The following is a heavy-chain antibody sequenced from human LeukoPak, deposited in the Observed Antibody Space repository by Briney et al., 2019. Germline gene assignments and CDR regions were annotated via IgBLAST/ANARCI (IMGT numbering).Heavy chain of an antibody. V-gene: IGHV3-74*03. CDR2: INSDGSST. CDR3: VRDNYGVDY. D-gene: IGHD3-16*01. Sequence: GGSLRLSCAACGFTFSTYWMQWVRQAPGKGLVWVSHINSDGSSTTYADSVKGRFTTSRDNAKNTLYLQMSSLRAEDTAVYYCVRDNYGVDYWGQGTLVTVSS. J-gene: IGHJ4*02. CDR1: GFTFSTYW.